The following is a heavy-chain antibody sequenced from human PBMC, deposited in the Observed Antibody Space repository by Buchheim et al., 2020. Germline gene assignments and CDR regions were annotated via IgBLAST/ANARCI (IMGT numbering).Heavy chain of an antibody. J-gene: IGHJ4*02. D-gene: IGHD3-22*01. CDR3: ARDRHSRD. Sequence: EVQLVKSGGGLVQPGGSLRLSCAASGFTFSETNMNWVRQAPGKGLEWVSYINSSSNVIYYADSVKGRFTISRDNAKKSLYLQMDSLRAEDTATYYCARDRHSRDWGQGTL. CDR2: INSSSNVI. V-gene: IGHV3-48*04. CDR1: GFTFSETN.